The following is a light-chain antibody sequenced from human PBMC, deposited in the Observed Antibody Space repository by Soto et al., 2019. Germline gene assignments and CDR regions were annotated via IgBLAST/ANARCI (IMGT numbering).Light chain of an antibody. Sequence: EIVMTQSPATLSVSPGERATLSCRASQSVSGSLAWYQQKPGQAPRLLIYGASTRATDIPARFSGSGSGTEFTLTISRLQSEDFAVYYCQQYKSWAMFTFGPGTKVEIK. V-gene: IGKV3-15*01. CDR2: GAS. CDR1: QSVSGS. CDR3: QQYKSWAMFT. J-gene: IGKJ3*01.